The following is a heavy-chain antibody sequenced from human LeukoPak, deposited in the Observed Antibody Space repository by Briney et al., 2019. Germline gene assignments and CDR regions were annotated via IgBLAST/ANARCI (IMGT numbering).Heavy chain of an antibody. CDR3: ARGPPDYAFDI. V-gene: IGHV4-4*07. CDR2: IYASGST. CDR1: GGSISSYY. Sequence: PSETLSLTCTVSGGSISSYYWSYIRQPAGKGLKWIGHIYASGSTNYNPSLKSRVTMSVDTSKNQFSLELSSVTAADTAVYYCARGPPDYAFDIWGQGTMVTVSS. D-gene: IGHD1-14*01. J-gene: IGHJ3*02.